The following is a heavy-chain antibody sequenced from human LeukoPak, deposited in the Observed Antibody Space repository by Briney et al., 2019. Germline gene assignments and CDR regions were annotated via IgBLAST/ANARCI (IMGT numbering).Heavy chain of an antibody. Sequence: SQTLSLTCTASGGSISSGSYYWSWIRQPAGKGLEWIGRIYTSGSTNYNPSLKSRVTISVDTSKNQFSLKLSSVTAADTAVYYCARDRGVTMVRGAHRWWFDPWGQGTLVTVSS. D-gene: IGHD3-10*01. J-gene: IGHJ5*02. CDR1: GGSISSGSYY. CDR3: ARDRGVTMVRGAHRWWFDP. CDR2: IYTSGST. V-gene: IGHV4-61*02.